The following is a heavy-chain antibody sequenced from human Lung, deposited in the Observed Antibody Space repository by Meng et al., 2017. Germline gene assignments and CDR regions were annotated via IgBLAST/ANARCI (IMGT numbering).Heavy chain of an antibody. CDR3: TRDHSTADVTVWWFDP. D-gene: IGHD4-17*01. CDR2: INPSDGYT. Sequence: QVQLGQSGAEVKNPGASVKGSGKAAGYTFTRHWMHWVRQAPGQGLEWMGIINPSDGYTMYEQKFQDRITITGDTSTGTVYMELSGLRSEDTAVYYCTRDHSTADVTVWWFDPWGQGTLVTVSS. CDR1: GYTFTRHW. J-gene: IGHJ5*02. V-gene: IGHV1-46*01.